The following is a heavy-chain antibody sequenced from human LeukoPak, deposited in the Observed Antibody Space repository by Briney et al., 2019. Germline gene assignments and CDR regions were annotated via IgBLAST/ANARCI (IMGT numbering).Heavy chain of an antibody. V-gene: IGHV3-53*01. D-gene: IGHD3-22*01. J-gene: IGHJ4*02. CDR2: IYSGGST. Sequence: TGGSLRLSCAASGFTVSSNYMSWVRQAPGKGLEWVSVIYSGGSTYYADSVKGRFTISRDNSKNTLYLQMNSLRAEDTAVYYCASYTYYYDSSGYFYYFDYWGQGTLVTVSS. CDR1: GFTVSSNY. CDR3: ASYTYYYDSSGYFYYFDY.